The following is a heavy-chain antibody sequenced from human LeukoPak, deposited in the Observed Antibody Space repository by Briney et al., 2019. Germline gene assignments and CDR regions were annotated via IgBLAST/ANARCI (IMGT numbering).Heavy chain of an antibody. Sequence: PGGSLRLSCAASGFTFSAYAMSWVRQAPGKGLDWVSAISGRDVRTYYADSVKGRFTISRDNSKNTLYLQMNSLRAEDTAVYYCAKDLGRFYDSSGSLDYWGQGTLVTVSS. CDR1: GFTFSAYA. CDR3: AKDLGRFYDSSGSLDY. V-gene: IGHV3-23*01. J-gene: IGHJ4*02. CDR2: ISGRDVRT. D-gene: IGHD3-22*01.